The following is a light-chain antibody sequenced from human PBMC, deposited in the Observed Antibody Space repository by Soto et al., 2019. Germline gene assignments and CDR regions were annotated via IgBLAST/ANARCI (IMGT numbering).Light chain of an antibody. CDR1: SSDVGDYNY. J-gene: IGLJ1*01. Sequence: QSALTQPASVSGSPGQSITISCTGTSSDVGDYNYISWYQQHPGKAPKLMIYEVSNWPSVVSNRFSSSKSGNTTSLTISGLQADDEADYYFSSYTSSSTLYVFGTGTKVTVL. CDR3: SSYTSSSTLYV. V-gene: IGLV2-14*01. CDR2: EVS.